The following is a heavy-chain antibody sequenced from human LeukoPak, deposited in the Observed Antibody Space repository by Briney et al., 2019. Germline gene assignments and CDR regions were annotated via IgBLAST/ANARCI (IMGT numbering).Heavy chain of an antibody. V-gene: IGHV3-23*01. CDR3: AKEGATSLMQGFDY. J-gene: IGHJ4*02. CDR2: ISGSGGRT. CDR1: GFTFSSYW. Sequence: GGSLRLSCAASGFTFSSYWMSWVRQAPGKGLEWVSGISGSGGRTSYADSVKGRFTISRDNSENTLYLQMNSLRAEDTAVYYCAKEGATSLMQGFDYWGQGTLVTVSS. D-gene: IGHD1-26*01.